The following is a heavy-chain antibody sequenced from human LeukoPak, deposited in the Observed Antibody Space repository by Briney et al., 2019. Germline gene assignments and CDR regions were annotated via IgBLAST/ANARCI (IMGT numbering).Heavy chain of an antibody. CDR1: EFTFSSYG. Sequence: GGSLRLSCAASEFTFSSYGMHWVRQAPGKGLEWVAVISYDGSNKYYADSVKGRFTISRDNSKNTLYLQMNSLRAEDTAVYYCARGRHDYWGQGTLVTVSS. J-gene: IGHJ4*02. CDR2: ISYDGSNK. V-gene: IGHV3-30*03. CDR3: ARGRHDY.